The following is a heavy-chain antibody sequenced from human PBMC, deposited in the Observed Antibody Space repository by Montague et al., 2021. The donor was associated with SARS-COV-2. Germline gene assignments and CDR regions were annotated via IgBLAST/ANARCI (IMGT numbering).Heavy chain of an antibody. Sequence: SETLSLTCAVYGGSFSGYYWSWIRQRPGKGQERIGEINHSGSTNYNPSLKSRVTISVDTDKNQFSLKLSPVTAADTAVCYCASASGCSGGSCYPDWDPHDDMGWAVWAQGP. D-gene: IGHD2-15*01. CDR1: GGSFSGYY. J-gene: IGHJ6*02. CDR2: INHSGST. CDR3: ASASGCSGGSCYPDWDPHDDMGWAV. V-gene: IGHV4-34*01.